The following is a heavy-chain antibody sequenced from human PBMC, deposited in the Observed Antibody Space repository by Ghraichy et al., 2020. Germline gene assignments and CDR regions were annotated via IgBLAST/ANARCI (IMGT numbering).Heavy chain of an antibody. CDR3: ARDGRASGGDFDY. CDR2: ITSSSSTI. V-gene: IGHV3-48*04. D-gene: IGHD6-19*01. Sequence: GGSLRLSCAVSGFTFSSYSMNWVRQAPGKGLEWVSYITSSSSTIYYADSVKGRFTISRDNAKNSLYLQMNSLRAEDTAVYYCARDGRASGGDFDYWGQGTLVTVSS. J-gene: IGHJ4*02. CDR1: GFTFSSYS.